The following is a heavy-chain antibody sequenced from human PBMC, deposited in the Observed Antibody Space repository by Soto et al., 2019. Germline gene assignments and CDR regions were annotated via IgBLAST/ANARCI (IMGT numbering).Heavy chain of an antibody. CDR2: IYYSGST. CDR3: ARHKDTYYDFWSGYYFDY. V-gene: IGHV4-39*01. D-gene: IGHD3-3*01. J-gene: IGHJ4*02. CDR1: GGSISSSSYY. Sequence: QLQLQESGPGLVKPSETLSLTCTVSGGSISSSSYYWGWIRQPPGKGLEWIGSIYYSGSTYYNPSLKSRVTMSVDTSKNQFSLKLSSVTAADTAVYYCARHKDTYYDFWSGYYFDYWGQGTLVTVSS.